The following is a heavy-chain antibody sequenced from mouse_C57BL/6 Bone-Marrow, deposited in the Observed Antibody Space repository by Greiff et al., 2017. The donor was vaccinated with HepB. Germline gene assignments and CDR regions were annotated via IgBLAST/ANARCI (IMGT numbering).Heavy chain of an antibody. D-gene: IGHD2-3*01. CDR3: TTRFYDGDAPYAMDY. V-gene: IGHV14-4*01. CDR2: IDPDNGDT. Sequence: EVKLMESGAELVRPGASVKLSCTASGFNIKDDYMPWVKQRPEQGLEWIGWIDPDNGDTEYASKFQGKATITADTSSNTAYLQLSSLTSEDTAVYYCTTRFYDGDAPYAMDYWGQGTSVTVSS. CDR1: GFNIKDDY. J-gene: IGHJ4*01.